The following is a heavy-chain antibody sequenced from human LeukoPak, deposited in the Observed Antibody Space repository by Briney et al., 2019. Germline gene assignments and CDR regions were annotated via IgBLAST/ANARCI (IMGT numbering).Heavy chain of an antibody. Sequence: GGSLRLSCAASGFTVSTKYMNWVRQAPGKGLEWVSIIYSGATTYYADSVKGRFTISRDASKNTVSLQMISLRAEDTAVYFCARVGDHFHWNLDLWGRGTLVSVSS. CDR2: IYSGATT. CDR3: ARVGDHFHWNLDL. CDR1: GFTVSTKY. D-gene: IGHD3-3*02. J-gene: IGHJ2*01. V-gene: IGHV3-53*01.